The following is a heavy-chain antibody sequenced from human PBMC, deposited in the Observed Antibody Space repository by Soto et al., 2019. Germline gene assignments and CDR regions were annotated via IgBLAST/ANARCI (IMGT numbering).Heavy chain of an antibody. V-gene: IGHV3-7*03. Sequence: RWSLRLSCLASVFTFMSSFMGWFRQAPGKGLEWVANINQDGGVTYYVDSVEGRFTIFRDNAKDSLYLQMHSLRAEDTAVYYCARYYRGSGRYFFDYWGQGTLVTVSS. J-gene: IGHJ4*02. CDR3: ARYYRGSGRYFFDY. CDR1: VFTFMSSF. D-gene: IGHD6-19*01. CDR2: INQDGGVT.